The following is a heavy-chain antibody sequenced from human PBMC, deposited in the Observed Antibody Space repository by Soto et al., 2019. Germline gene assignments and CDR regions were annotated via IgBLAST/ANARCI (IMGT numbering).Heavy chain of an antibody. V-gene: IGHV1-69*02. CDR2: IIPILGIA. J-gene: IGHJ4*02. D-gene: IGHD4-4*01. CDR1: GGTFSSYT. CDR3: ARASDSNYVFDY. Sequence: QVQLVQSGAEVKKPGSSVKVSCKASGGTFSSYTISWVRQAPGQGLEWMGRIIPILGIANYAQKFQGRVTITADKSTSTAYMERSSLRSEDTAVYYCARASDSNYVFDYWGQGTLVTVSS.